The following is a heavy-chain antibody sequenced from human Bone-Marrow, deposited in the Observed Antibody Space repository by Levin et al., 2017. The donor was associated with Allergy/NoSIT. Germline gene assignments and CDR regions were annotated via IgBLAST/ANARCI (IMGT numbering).Heavy chain of an antibody. CDR2: ISGSGGST. V-gene: IGHV3-23*01. Sequence: HPSETLSLTCAASGFTFSSYAMSWVRQAPGKGLEWVSAISGSGGSTYYADSVKGRFTISRDNSKNTLHLQMNSLTTEDTALYYCAKGVNPLHPYHFDSWGQGTQVTVST. CDR1: GFTFSSYA. CDR3: AKGVNPLHPYHFDS. D-gene: IGHD3-10*01. J-gene: IGHJ4*02.